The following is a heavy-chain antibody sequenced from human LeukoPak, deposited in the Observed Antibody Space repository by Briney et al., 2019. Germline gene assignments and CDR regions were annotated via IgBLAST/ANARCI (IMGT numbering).Heavy chain of an antibody. Sequence: AETLSLTCAVYGGSFSGYYWSWIRQPPGKGLEWLGEINHSGSTTYNPSVKSRVNISVATSKNQCSLKLSSVTAADTAVYYCARGVVGATKNFDYWGQGTLVTVSS. V-gene: IGHV4-34*01. CDR3: ARGVVGATKNFDY. J-gene: IGHJ4*02. CDR1: GGSFSGYY. CDR2: INHSGST. D-gene: IGHD1-26*01.